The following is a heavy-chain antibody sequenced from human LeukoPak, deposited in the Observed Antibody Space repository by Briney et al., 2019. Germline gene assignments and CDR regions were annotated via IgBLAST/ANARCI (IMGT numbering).Heavy chain of an antibody. J-gene: IGHJ4*02. CDR2: IIPIFATA. CDR3: ARGGLHLGELSFVLGKFLDY. CDR1: GDTFSSYA. V-gene: IGHV1-69*06. D-gene: IGHD3-16*02. Sequence: SVKVSCKASGDTFSSYAISWVRQAPGQGLEWMGGIIPIFATANYAQKFQGRVTITADKSTSTAYMVLNSLRSVDTAVYYCARGGLHLGELSFVLGKFLDYWGQGTLVTVSS.